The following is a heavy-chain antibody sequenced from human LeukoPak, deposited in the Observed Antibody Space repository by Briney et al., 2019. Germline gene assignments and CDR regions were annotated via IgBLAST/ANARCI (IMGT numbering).Heavy chain of an antibody. CDR2: IYYSGST. D-gene: IGHD6-19*01. CDR1: GGSICSYY. V-gene: IGHV4-59*01. CDR3: ARDNGGRGSSGWYPLYFDY. J-gene: IGHJ4*02. Sequence: SETLSLTCTVSGGSICSYYWSWIRQPPGKGLEWIGYIYYSGSTNYNPSLKSRVTISVDTSKNQFSLKLSSVTAADTAVYYCARDNGGRGSSGWYPLYFDYWGQGTLVTVSS.